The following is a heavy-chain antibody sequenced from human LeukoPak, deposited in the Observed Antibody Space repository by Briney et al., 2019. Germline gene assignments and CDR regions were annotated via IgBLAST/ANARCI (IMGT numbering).Heavy chain of an antibody. J-gene: IGHJ4*02. CDR1: GFTFSSYS. D-gene: IGHD3-3*01. CDR2: ISSSSSYI. Sequence: GGSLRLSCAASGFTFSSYSMNWVRQAPGKGLEWVSSISSSSSYIYYADSVKGRFTISRDNAKNSLYLQMNSLRAEDTAVYYCASGQDFWSGYYPLPDFDYWGQGTLVTVSS. CDR3: ASGQDFWSGYYPLPDFDY. V-gene: IGHV3-21*01.